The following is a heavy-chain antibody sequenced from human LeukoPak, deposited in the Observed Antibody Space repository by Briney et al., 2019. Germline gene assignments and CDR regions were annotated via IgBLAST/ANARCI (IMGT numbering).Heavy chain of an antibody. V-gene: IGHV3-49*04. CDR3: SRGGVVPAAIRWFDP. CDR2: IRSKAYGGTT. Sequence: GGSLRLSCTASGFTFDDYPINWVRQAPGKGLEWVGFIRSKAYGGTTEYAASVEGRFIISRDASKSVAYLQMNSLKTEDTAVYYCSRGGVVPAAIRWFDPWGQGTLVTVSS. CDR1: GFTFDDYP. J-gene: IGHJ5*02. D-gene: IGHD2-2*02.